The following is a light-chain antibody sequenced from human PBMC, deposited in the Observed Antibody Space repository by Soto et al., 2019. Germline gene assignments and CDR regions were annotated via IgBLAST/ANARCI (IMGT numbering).Light chain of an antibody. Sequence: EIVLTQSPGTLSLSPGERGTLSCRASQSISSGYLAWYQQKPGQAPRLLIYGASSRATGIPDRFSGSGSETDFTLTISRLEPEDFAVYYCQRYGTSLTWTFGQGTKVDIK. CDR3: QRYGTSLTWT. CDR1: QSISSGY. V-gene: IGKV3-20*01. J-gene: IGKJ1*01. CDR2: GAS.